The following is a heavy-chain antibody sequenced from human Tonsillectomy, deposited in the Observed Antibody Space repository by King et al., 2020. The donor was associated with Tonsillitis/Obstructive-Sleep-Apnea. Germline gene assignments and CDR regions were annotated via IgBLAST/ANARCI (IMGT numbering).Heavy chain of an antibody. V-gene: IGHV3-21*01. J-gene: IGHJ6*03. CDR2: ISGDGGYI. Sequence: VQLVESGGGLVKPGGSLRLSCAASGFSFSAYAMTWVRRAPGKGLEWVSSISGDGGYIYYADSVRGRFTISSDNAKNSLYLQMDSLRAADTAVYYCARPSYGSGVYYYFYMDVWGKGTTVAVS. CDR1: GFSFSAYA. CDR3: ARPSYGSGVYYYFYMDV. D-gene: IGHD3-10*01.